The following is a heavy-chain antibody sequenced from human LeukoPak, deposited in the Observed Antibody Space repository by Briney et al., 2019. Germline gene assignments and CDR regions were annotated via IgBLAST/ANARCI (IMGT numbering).Heavy chain of an antibody. Sequence: SETLSLTCTVSGGSISSYYWSWIQQPPGKGLEWIGYIYYSGSTNYNPSLKSRVTISVDTSKNQFSLKLSSVTAADTAVYYCARLYCSGGSCYHHFLDYWGQGTLVTVSS. D-gene: IGHD2-15*01. CDR3: ARLYCSGGSCYHHFLDY. J-gene: IGHJ4*02. V-gene: IGHV4-59*08. CDR1: GGSISSYY. CDR2: IYYSGST.